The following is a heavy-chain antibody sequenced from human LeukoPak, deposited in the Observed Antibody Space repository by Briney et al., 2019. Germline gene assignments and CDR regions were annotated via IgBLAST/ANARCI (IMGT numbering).Heavy chain of an antibody. V-gene: IGHV4-34*01. J-gene: IGHJ6*02. CDR2: INHSGST. CDR3: ARTPSRGGFDV. CDR1: RGSFSGYY. Sequence: PSETLSLTCAVYRGSFSGYYWNWIRQPPGKGLEWIGEINHSGSTNYNPSLKSRVTISVDTSKNQFSLNLSSGTAADTAVYYCARTPSRGGFDVWGQGTTVTVSS.